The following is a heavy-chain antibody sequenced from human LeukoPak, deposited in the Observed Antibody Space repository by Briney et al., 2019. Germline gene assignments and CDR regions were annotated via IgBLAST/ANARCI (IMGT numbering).Heavy chain of an antibody. D-gene: IGHD2-2*01. J-gene: IGHJ4*02. CDR1: GFTFRTYW. CDR3: GRFGYEAGVDL. Sequence: PGGSLRPSCAASGFTFRTYWMMWVRQAPGQGPEFLANIKPTGSDTYYVDSMKARFTISRDNAKDLLFLQMNSLRGEDTALYYCGRFGYEAGVDLWGRGTLVTVSS. V-gene: IGHV3-7*01. CDR2: IKPTGSDT.